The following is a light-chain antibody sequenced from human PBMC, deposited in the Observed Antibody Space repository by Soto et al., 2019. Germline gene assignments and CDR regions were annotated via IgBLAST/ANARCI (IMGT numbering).Light chain of an antibody. CDR1: SSNIGAGYD. Sequence: QSVLTQPPSVSGAPGQGVTISCTGRSSNIGAGYDVHWYQQYPGTAPKFLISDRGYRPSGVPARFSVSKSGTSASLAITGLQAEDEAEYYGQSYDTSLSGVVFGGGTHLTV. CDR3: QSYDTSLSGVV. CDR2: DRG. V-gene: IGLV1-40*01. J-gene: IGLJ2*01.